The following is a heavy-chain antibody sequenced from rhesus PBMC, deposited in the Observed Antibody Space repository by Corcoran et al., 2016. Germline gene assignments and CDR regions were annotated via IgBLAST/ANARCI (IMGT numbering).Heavy chain of an antibody. CDR2: IKSGGRST. J-gene: IGHJ4*01. D-gene: IGHD6-31*01. CDR1: GFTFNLYG. V-gene: IGHV3S5*01. CDR3: AKAYSSGPPFDY. Sequence: EVQLVETGGGLVQPGGSLKLSCAASGFTFNLYGMNWVRQAPGKGLQWVSAIKSGGRSTYHSDSVKGRFTISRDNSKNTLSLQMNSLRAEDTAVYFCAKAYSSGPPFDYWGHGVLVTVSS.